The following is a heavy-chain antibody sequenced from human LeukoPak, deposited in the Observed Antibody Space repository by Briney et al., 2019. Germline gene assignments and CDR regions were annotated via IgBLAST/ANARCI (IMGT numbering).Heavy chain of an antibody. D-gene: IGHD3-22*01. CDR1: GFTFGVYV. J-gene: IGHJ3*02. V-gene: IGHV3-49*04. Sequence: GGCLRLSCTASGFTFGVYVMSWVRQAPGKGLERVGFIRSKAYGGTTKNAASVKGRFTISRDDSRSIAYLQMNSLKTEDTAVYYCTRRYNYDSSGYYYVRDAFDIWGQGTMVTVSS. CDR3: TRRYNYDSSGYYYVRDAFDI. CDR2: IRSKAYGGTT.